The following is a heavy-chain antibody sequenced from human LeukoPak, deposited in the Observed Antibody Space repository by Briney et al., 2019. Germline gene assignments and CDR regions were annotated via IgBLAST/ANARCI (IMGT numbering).Heavy chain of an antibody. Sequence: GGTLRLSCAASGFTFSSYGMSWVRQAPGKGLEWVSAISGSGGSTYYADSVKGRFTISRDNSKNTLYLQMNSLRAEDTAVYYCARDWTTVTPFDYWGQGTLVTVSS. D-gene: IGHD4-17*01. J-gene: IGHJ4*02. CDR3: ARDWTTVTPFDY. CDR2: ISGSGGST. CDR1: GFTFSSYG. V-gene: IGHV3-23*01.